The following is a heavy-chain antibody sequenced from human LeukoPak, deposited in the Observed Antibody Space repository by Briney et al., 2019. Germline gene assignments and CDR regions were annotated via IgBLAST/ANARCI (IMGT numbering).Heavy chain of an antibody. Sequence: ASVKVSCKASGYTFTSYYMHWVRQAPGQGLEWMGIINPSGGSTSYAQKFQGRVTMTRDTSTSTVYMELSSLRSEDTAVYYCARDNRYYYGSGSYYYYYGMDVWGQGTTVIVSS. D-gene: IGHD3-10*01. J-gene: IGHJ6*02. CDR2: INPSGGST. CDR1: GYTFTSYY. CDR3: ARDNRYYYGSGSYYYYYGMDV. V-gene: IGHV1-46*01.